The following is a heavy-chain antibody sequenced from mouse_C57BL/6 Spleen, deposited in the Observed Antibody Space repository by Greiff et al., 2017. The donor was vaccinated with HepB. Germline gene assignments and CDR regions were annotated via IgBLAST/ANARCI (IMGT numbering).Heavy chain of an antibody. J-gene: IGHJ3*01. CDR3: ASPIYYGYWGFAY. Sequence: QVQLQQPGAELVMPGASVKLSCKASGYTFTSYWMHWVKQRPGQGLEWIGEIDPSDSYTNYNQKFKGKSTLTVDKSSSTAYMQLSSLTSEDSAVYYCASPIYYGYWGFAYWGQGTLVTVSA. CDR2: IDPSDSYT. V-gene: IGHV1-69*01. CDR1: GYTFTSYW. D-gene: IGHD2-2*01.